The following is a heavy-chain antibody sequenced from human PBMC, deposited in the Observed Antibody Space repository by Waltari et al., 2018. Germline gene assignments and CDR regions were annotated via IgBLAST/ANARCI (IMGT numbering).Heavy chain of an antibody. Sequence: EVQLVESGGGLVQPGGSLRLSCAAPGFSFPGYWMHWVRQAPGKGLVWVARINSDGSRTRYADSVKGRFTISRDNAKNTLYLQMNSLRAEDTAVYYCARVEVGDYDFDYWGQGTLVTVSS. CDR3: ARVEVGDYDFDY. CDR2: INSDGSRT. V-gene: IGHV3-74*01. D-gene: IGHD4-17*01. CDR1: GFSFPGYW. J-gene: IGHJ4*02.